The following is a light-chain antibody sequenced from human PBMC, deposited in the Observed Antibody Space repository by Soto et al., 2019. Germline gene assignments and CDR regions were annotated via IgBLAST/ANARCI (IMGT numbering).Light chain of an antibody. J-gene: IGLJ3*02. CDR3: CSKTSTNTLV. CDR1: SSDVGGYKY. CDR2: EVH. V-gene: IGLV2-14*01. Sequence: SALTQPASVSGSPGQSITIPCTGTSSDVGGYKYVSWYQQVPGKVPKLIIFEVHNRPSGISNRFSGSKSGNTASLTISGLQPEDEGDYYCCSKTSTNTLVFGGGTKLTVL.